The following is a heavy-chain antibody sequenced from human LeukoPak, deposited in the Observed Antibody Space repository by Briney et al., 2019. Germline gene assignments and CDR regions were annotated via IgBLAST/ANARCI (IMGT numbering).Heavy chain of an antibody. D-gene: IGHD3-16*01. CDR3: ARGWGSGDDY. V-gene: IGHV1-2*02. Sequence: GATVKVSCKASGYTFTGYSIHWMRQAPGQGLEWMGWINPNSGGTNYAQMFQGRVSMTRDTSISTAYMELSRLTSDDTAVYYCARGWGSGDDYWGQGTLVTVSS. CDR2: INPNSGGT. J-gene: IGHJ4*02. CDR1: GYTFTGYS.